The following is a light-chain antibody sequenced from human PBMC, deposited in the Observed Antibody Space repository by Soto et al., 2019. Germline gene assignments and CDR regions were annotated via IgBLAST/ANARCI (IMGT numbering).Light chain of an antibody. CDR2: EVS. CDR3: GSHTSSSIVL. V-gene: IGLV2-14*01. J-gene: IGLJ2*01. CDR1: SSDVGAYNY. Sequence: QSVLTQPASVSGSPGQSITISCTGTSSDVGAYNYVSWYQQHPGKAPKLMIYEVSKRPSGVSNRFSGSKSDNTASLTISGLQAEDEADYYCGSHTSSSIVLFGGGTKVTVL.